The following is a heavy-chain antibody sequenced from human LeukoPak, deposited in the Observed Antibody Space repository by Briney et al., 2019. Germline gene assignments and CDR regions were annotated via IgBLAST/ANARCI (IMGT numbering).Heavy chain of an antibody. Sequence: SETLSLTCTVSGGSISSYAWTWVRQPPGNELEWIGYISYSGSTTYNPSLKSRATMSVDTSKNQFSLKVTSVTAADTAVYYCARQDRSGSLTADWGQGALVTVSS. V-gene: IGHV4-59*08. CDR2: ISYSGST. CDR1: GGSISSYA. CDR3: ARQDRSGSLTAD. J-gene: IGHJ4*02. D-gene: IGHD3-22*01.